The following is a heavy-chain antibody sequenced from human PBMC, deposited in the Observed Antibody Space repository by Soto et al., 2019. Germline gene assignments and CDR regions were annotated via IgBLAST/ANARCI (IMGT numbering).Heavy chain of an antibody. Sequence: QVQLVQSGAEVKKPGASVKVSCKASGYTFTSYGINWVRLAPGQGLEWMGWISAYNGNTNYAQNLQGRVTMTTDTSTRTAYMELRSLRSDDTAVYYCARAVPVDYYCGMDVWGQGTTVTVSS. CDR3: ARAVPVDYYCGMDV. D-gene: IGHD2-2*01. CDR2: ISAYNGNT. V-gene: IGHV1-18*01. CDR1: GYTFTSYG. J-gene: IGHJ6*02.